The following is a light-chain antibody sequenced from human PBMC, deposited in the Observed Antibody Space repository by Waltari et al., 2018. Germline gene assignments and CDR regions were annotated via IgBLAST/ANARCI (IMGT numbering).Light chain of an antibody. CDR2: DTS. V-gene: IGKV3-11*01. J-gene: IGKJ4*01. Sequence: DIVLTQSPAILSLSPGERASLSCRASQSVTNYLAGYQQKPGQAPRLLIYDTSNRATGIPARFSGSGFGTDFALTISSLGPEDFAVYYCQQRRDWPLTFGGGTKVEIK. CDR3: QQRRDWPLT. CDR1: QSVTNY.